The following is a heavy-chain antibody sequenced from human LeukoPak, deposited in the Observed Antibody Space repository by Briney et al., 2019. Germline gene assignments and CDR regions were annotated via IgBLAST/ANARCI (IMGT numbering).Heavy chain of an antibody. CDR3: ARDQQQLTTLFDY. CDR2: IYTSGST. D-gene: IGHD6-13*01. V-gene: IGHV4-61*02. J-gene: IGHJ4*02. CDR1: GGSISSGSYY. Sequence: SETLSLTCTVSGGSISSGSYYWSWIRQPAGKGLEWIGRIYTSGSTNYNPSLKSRVTISVDTSKNQFSLKLSSVTAADTAVYYCARDQQQLTTLFDYWGQGTLVTVPS.